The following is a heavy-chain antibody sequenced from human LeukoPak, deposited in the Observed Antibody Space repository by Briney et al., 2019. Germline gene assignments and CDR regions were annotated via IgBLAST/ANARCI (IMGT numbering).Heavy chain of an antibody. D-gene: IGHD4-17*01. Sequence: GGSLRLSCAASGFTFSSYAMSWVRQAPGKGLEWVSAISGSGGSTYYADSVKGRFTISRDNSKNTLYLQMNSLRAEDTAVYYCAKGLHDYGDYLRGVDYWGQGTLVTVSS. J-gene: IGHJ4*02. CDR2: ISGSGGST. CDR3: AKGLHDYGDYLRGVDY. CDR1: GFTFSSYA. V-gene: IGHV3-23*01.